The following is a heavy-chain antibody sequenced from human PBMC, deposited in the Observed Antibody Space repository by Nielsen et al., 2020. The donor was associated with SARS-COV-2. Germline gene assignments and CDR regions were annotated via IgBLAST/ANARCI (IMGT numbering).Heavy chain of an antibody. Sequence: GGSLRLSCAASGFTFSDYYMSWIRQAPGKGLEWVSYISSSSSYTNYADSVKGRFTISRDNAENSLSLQMNSLRAEDTAVYYCARESVTGTDAFDIWGQGTPVTVSS. CDR3: ARESVTGTDAFDI. J-gene: IGHJ3*02. D-gene: IGHD6-19*01. CDR1: GFTFSDYY. CDR2: ISSSSSYT. V-gene: IGHV3-11*06.